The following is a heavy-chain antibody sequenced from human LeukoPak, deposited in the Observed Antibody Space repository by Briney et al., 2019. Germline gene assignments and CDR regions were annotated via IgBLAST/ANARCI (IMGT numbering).Heavy chain of an antibody. CDR1: GFTFSSYA. CDR3: ARSLDY. CDR2: ISYDGSKK. J-gene: IGHJ4*02. Sequence: GGSLRLSCAASGFTFSSYAMDWIRQAPGKGLEWVAVISYDGSKKYYADSVRGRFTISRDNSKNTVYLQMNSLRGDDTAVYYCARSLDYWGQGTLVTVSS. V-gene: IGHV3-30-3*01.